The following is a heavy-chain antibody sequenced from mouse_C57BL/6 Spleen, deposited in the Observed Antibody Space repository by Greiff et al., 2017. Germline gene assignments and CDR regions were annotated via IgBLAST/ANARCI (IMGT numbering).Heavy chain of an antibody. CDR1: GYSFTSYY. J-gene: IGHJ3*01. D-gene: IGHD2-4*01. V-gene: IGHV1-66*01. CDR2: IYPGSGNT. CDR3: ARCNYDVAWFAY. Sequence: VQLQQSGPELVKPGASVKISCKASGYSFTSYYIHWVKQRPGQGLEWIGWIYPGSGNTTYNEKFKGKATLTADTSSSTAYMQLSSLTSEDSAVYYCARCNYDVAWFAYWGQGTLVTVSA.